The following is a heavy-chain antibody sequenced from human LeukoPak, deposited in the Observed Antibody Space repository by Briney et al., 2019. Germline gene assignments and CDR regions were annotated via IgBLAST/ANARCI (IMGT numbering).Heavy chain of an antibody. CDR1: GFTFSSYA. CDR3: ASSLLGVSP. V-gene: IGHV3-30*04. J-gene: IGHJ4*02. D-gene: IGHD3-3*01. Sequence: PGGSLRLSCAASGFTFSSYAMHWVRQAPGKGLEWVAVISYDGSNKYYADSVKGRFTISRDNSKNTLYLQMNSLRAEDTAVYYCASSLLGVSPWGQGTLVTVSS. CDR2: ISYDGSNK.